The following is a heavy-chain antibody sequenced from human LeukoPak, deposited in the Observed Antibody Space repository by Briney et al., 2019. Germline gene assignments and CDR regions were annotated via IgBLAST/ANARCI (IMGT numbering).Heavy chain of an antibody. CDR3: ARNPDILTGLPYYFDY. Sequence: PSETLSLTCAVSTSSISSGYFWGRIRQPPGKGLEWIGSIYHSGSTYYNPSFKSRVTMSVDTSKNQFSLRLTSVTAADTAVYYCARNPDILTGLPYYFDYWGQGTLVAVSS. D-gene: IGHD3-9*01. V-gene: IGHV4-38-2*01. CDR1: TSSISSGYF. CDR2: IYHSGST. J-gene: IGHJ4*02.